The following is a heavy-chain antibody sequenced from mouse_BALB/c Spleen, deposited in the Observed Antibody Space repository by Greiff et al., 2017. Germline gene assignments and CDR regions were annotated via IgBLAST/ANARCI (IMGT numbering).Heavy chain of an antibody. CDR2: INPYNGAT. CDR1: GYTFTDYN. Sequence: DVQLQQSGPELVKPGASVKISCKASGYTFTDYNMHWVKQSHVKSLEWIGRINPYNGATSYNQNFKDKASLTVDKSSSTAYMELHSLTSEDSAVYYCARDDYGKGFAYWGQGTLVTVSA. V-gene: IGHV1S29*02. CDR3: ARDDYGKGFAY. J-gene: IGHJ3*01. D-gene: IGHD2-4*01.